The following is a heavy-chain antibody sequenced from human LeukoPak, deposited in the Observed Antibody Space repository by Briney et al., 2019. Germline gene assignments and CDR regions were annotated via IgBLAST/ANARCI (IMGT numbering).Heavy chain of an antibody. J-gene: IGHJ4*01. Sequence: ASVKVSCKASGYIFTSYFMHWVRQAPGQGLEWMGLINPSGGSTRYAQKFQGRVTMTRDMSTSTVYMELSSLRSEDTAVYYCTKLARAPRDFDYWGQGTLVTVSS. V-gene: IGHV1-46*03. CDR1: GYIFTSYF. CDR3: TKLARAPRDFDY. CDR2: INPSGGST. D-gene: IGHD3-10*01.